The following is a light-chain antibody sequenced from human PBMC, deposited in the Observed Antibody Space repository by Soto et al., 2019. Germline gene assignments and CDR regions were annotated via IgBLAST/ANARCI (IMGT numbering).Light chain of an antibody. CDR3: QEYKSYSWT. V-gene: IGKV1-5*01. CDR2: DAS. CDR1: QSISSW. Sequence: IQVTQAPSTLAGSLGGRGTITWRASQSISSWLAWYQQEPGKAPKLLIYDASSLESGVPSRVSGSGSGTEFTLTIDSLQPDDFATYYCQEYKSYSWTFGQGTKVDIK. J-gene: IGKJ1*01.